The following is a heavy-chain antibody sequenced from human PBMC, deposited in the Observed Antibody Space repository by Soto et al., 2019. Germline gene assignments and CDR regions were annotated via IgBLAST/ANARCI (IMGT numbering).Heavy chain of an antibody. Sequence: SETLSLTCAVSGDSVSNDNYYWSWIRQPPGKGLEWIGYIYYSGTTNYNSYLKSRLSLSVDMSKNQFSLKLASVTAADTAVYFCARSQRGRTAFTFDYWGQGALVTSPQ. CDR2: IYYSGTT. D-gene: IGHD3-16*01. V-gene: IGHV4-61*01. CDR1: GDSVSNDNYY. CDR3: ARSQRGRTAFTFDY. J-gene: IGHJ4*02.